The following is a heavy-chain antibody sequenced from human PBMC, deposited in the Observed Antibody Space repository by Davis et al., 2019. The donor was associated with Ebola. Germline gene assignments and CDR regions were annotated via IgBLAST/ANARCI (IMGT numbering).Heavy chain of an antibody. J-gene: IGHJ4*02. CDR2: ITGSGGFI. D-gene: IGHD5-24*01. V-gene: IGHV3-23*01. CDR3: APKMAGSHPFNY. CDR1: GFTFSTYA. Sequence: PGGSLRLSCAGAGFTFSTYAMHWVRQAPGKGLAWVAGITGSGGFIEYADSVKGRFTISRDNSKKMLHLQMDSLAAEDTAVYYCAPKMAGSHPFNYWGQGTLVTVSS.